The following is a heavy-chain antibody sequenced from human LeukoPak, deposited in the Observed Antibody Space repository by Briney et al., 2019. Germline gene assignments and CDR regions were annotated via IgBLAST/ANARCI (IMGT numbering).Heavy chain of an antibody. J-gene: IGHJ3*02. Sequence: GGSLRLSCAASGVTFSSCGMHWVRQAPGKGLEWVAFMRDDGSNKYYADSVKGRFTISRDNSKNTLYLQMNSLRAEDTAVYYCARTGLGESSIAARNAFDIWGHGTMVTVSS. D-gene: IGHD6-6*01. V-gene: IGHV3-30*02. CDR3: ARTGLGESSIAARNAFDI. CDR1: GVTFSSCG. CDR2: MRDDGSNK.